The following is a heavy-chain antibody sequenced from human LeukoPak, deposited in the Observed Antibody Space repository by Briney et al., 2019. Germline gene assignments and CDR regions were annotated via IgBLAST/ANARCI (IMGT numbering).Heavy chain of an antibody. CDR2: INQDGSEK. Sequence: GGSLRLSCAASGFTFSSFWMSWVRQAPGKGLEWVANINQDGSEKNYVDSVKGRFTISRDNAKNSLCLQMNSPRAEDTAVYYCARVSSGWYIFDYWGQGTLVTVSS. CDR1: GFTFSSFW. CDR3: ARVSSGWYIFDY. V-gene: IGHV3-7*02. J-gene: IGHJ4*02. D-gene: IGHD6-19*01.